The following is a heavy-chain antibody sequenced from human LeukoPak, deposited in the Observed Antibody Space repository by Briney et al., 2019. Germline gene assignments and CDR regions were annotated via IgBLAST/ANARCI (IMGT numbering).Heavy chain of an antibody. CDR1: GGTFSSYA. D-gene: IGHD1-26*01. J-gene: IGHJ4*02. CDR3: ARGLGSYYYFDY. Sequence: SVKVSCKASGGTFSSYAISWVRQAPGQGLEWMGGIIPIFGTANYAQKFQGRVTITTDESTSTAYMELSSLRSEDTAVYYCARGLGSYYYFDYWGQGTLVTVSS. CDR2: IIPIFGTA. V-gene: IGHV1-69*05.